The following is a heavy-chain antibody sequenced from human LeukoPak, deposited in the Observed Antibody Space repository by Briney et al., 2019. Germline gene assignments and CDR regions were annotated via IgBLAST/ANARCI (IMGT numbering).Heavy chain of an antibody. J-gene: IGHJ5*02. CDR3: ARVPGGWFDP. CDR1: GGSISSYY. D-gene: IGHD1-26*01. V-gene: IGHV4-59*01. Sequence: PSETLSLTCTVSGGSISSYYWSWIRQPPGKGLEWIGYIYYSGSTNYNPSLKSRVTISVATSKNQFSLKLSSVTAADTAVYYCARVPGGWFDPWGQGTLVTVSS. CDR2: IYYSGST.